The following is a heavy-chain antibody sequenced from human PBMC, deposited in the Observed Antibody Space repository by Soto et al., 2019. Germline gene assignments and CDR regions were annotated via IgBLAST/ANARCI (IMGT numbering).Heavy chain of an antibody. CDR1: GGSINNYY. J-gene: IGHJ4*02. CDR2: IYYRGGT. Sequence: SETLSLTCTVSGGSINNYYWGWTRQPPGKGLEWIGYIYYRGGTNYNSSLESRLTISVDTSKNQFSLELRSVTAADTAVYYCTRLPPGCLLFDHWGRGSLVTVSS. V-gene: IGHV4-59*01. CDR3: TRLPPGCLLFDH.